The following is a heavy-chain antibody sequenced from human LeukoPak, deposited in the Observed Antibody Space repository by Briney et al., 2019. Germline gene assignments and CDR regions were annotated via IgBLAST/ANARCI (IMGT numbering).Heavy chain of an antibody. J-gene: IGHJ6*02. CDR3: ATEPSQWLDLGDGMDV. D-gene: IGHD6-19*01. CDR2: FDPEDGET. V-gene: IGHV1-24*01. Sequence: GASVKVSCKVSGYTLTELSMHWVRQAPGKGLEWMGGFDPEDGETIYAQKFQGRVTMTEDTSTDTAYMELSSLRSEDTAVYYCATEPSQWLDLGDGMDVWGQGTTVTVSS. CDR1: GYTLTELS.